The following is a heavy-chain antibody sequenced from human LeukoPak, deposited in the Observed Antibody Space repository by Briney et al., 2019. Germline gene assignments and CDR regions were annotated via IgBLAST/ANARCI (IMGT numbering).Heavy chain of an antibody. V-gene: IGHV1-2*02. Sequence: ASVKVSCKASEYTFTDYCMHWVRQAPGQGLEWMGWINPNSGGTNYAQKFQGRVTLTRDTSISTAYMELSRLRSDDTAVYYCARGIYDSSDFEYFQDWGQGTLVTVSS. CDR3: ARGIYDSSDFEYFQD. J-gene: IGHJ1*01. CDR2: INPNSGGT. CDR1: EYTFTDYC. D-gene: IGHD3-22*01.